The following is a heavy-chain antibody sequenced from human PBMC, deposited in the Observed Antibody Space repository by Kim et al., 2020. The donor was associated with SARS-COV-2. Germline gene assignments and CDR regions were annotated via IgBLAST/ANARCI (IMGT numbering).Heavy chain of an antibody. Sequence: GGSLRLSCAASGFTFDDYAMHWVRQAPGKGLEWVSGISWNSGSIGYADSVKGRFTISRDNAKNSLYLQMNSLRAEDTALYYCAKDQQGWLVAGMDVWGQGTTVTVSS. J-gene: IGHJ6*02. V-gene: IGHV3-9*01. CDR2: ISWNSGSI. D-gene: IGHD6-19*01. CDR1: GFTFDDYA. CDR3: AKDQQGWLVAGMDV.